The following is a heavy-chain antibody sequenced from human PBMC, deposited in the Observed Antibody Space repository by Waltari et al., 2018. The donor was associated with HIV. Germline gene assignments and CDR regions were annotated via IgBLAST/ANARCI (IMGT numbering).Heavy chain of an antibody. Sequence: QVQLVESVGGVVQPGRCVRPSCSASGSTSSNFALHWVSQAPGKGLEELAFIWDDGDNKYYADSVKGLFTISRDNSKNTLYLQMNSLRVEDTAVYYCARGGYYYDISGYYHYWGQGTLVTVSS. D-gene: IGHD3-22*01. CDR1: GSTSSNFA. V-gene: IGHV3-33*01. CDR2: IWDDGDNK. CDR3: ARGGYYYDISGYYHY. J-gene: IGHJ4*02.